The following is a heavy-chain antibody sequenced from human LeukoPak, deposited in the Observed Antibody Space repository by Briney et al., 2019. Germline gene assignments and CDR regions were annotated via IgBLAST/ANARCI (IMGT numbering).Heavy chain of an antibody. J-gene: IGHJ4*02. CDR2: ISGSGGST. D-gene: IGHD2-2*01. Sequence: GGSLRLSCAASGFTFSSYAMSWVRQAPGKGLEWVSAISGSGGSTYYADSVKGRFTISRDNSKNTLYLQMNSLRAEDTAVYYCAKEDHFIVVVPAATAFDYWGQGTLVTVSS. CDR1: GFTFSSYA. V-gene: IGHV3-23*01. CDR3: AKEDHFIVVVPAATAFDY.